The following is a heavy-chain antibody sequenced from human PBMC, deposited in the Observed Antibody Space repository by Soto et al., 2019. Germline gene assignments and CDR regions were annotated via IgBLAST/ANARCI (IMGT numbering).Heavy chain of an antibody. CDR1: GGTFSSYA. CDR3: ARAYYDILTGYQGGFDP. CDR2: IIPIFGTA. D-gene: IGHD3-9*01. J-gene: IGHJ5*02. Sequence: QVQLVQSGAEVKKPGSSVKVSCKASGGTFSSYAISWVRQAPGQGLEWMGGIIPIFGTANYAQKFQGRVTITADESTSTAYMVLSSLRSEDTAVYYCARAYYDILTGYQGGFDPWGQGTLVTVSS. V-gene: IGHV1-69*12.